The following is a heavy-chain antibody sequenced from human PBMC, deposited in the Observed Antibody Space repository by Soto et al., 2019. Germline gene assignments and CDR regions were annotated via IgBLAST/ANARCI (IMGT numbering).Heavy chain of an antibody. CDR3: AGSVTTSVGFDV. J-gene: IGHJ3*01. CDR1: GVTVSAKY. V-gene: IGHV3-53*01. D-gene: IGHD4-17*01. CDR2: IYSSDYT. Sequence: PSGSLTLSCAASGVTVSAKYIIWIRQAPGKGLEWVSVIYSSDYTKHADPVKGRFTISRDNSKNPVSLQMSSLTAEDTAVYYCAGSVTTSVGFDVWGRGTEVTVSS.